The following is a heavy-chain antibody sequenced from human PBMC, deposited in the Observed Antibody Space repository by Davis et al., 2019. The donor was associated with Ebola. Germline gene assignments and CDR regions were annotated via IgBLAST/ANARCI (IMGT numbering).Heavy chain of an antibody. CDR2: MNPNSGNT. V-gene: IGHV1-8*01. CDR3: ARAVRYSVVVTRSSRKYYFDY. D-gene: IGHD2-2*01. CDR1: GYTFTSYD. Sequence: AASVKVSCKASGYTFTSYDINWVRQATGQGLEWMGWMNPNSGNTGYAQKFQGRVTMTRNTPISTAYMELISLRSEDTAVYYCARAVRYSVVVTRSSRKYYFDYWGQGTLVTVSS. J-gene: IGHJ4*02.